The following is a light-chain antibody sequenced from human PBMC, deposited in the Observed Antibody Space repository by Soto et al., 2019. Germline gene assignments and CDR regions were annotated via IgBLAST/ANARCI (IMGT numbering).Light chain of an antibody. V-gene: IGLV1-40*01. CDR3: QSYDSSLSVV. Sequence: QSVLTQPPSVSGAPGQRVTSSCTGNSSNIGADYDVHWYQQLPGTAPKLLIFGNSHRPSGVPDRLSGSKSGASASLAITGLQAEDEADYYCQSYDSSLSVVFGGGTKLTVL. J-gene: IGLJ2*01. CDR2: GNS. CDR1: SSNIGADYD.